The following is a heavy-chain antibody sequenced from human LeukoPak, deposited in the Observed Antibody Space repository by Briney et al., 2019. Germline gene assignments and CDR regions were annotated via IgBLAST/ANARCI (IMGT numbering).Heavy chain of an antibody. CDR1: NYSISDGYY. V-gene: IGHV4-38-2*02. D-gene: IGHD6-19*01. CDR2: VYHSGAT. Sequence: PSETLSLTCSVSNYSISDGYYWGWIRQPPGKGPEWIGGVYHSGATYYTPSLKSRVTISVDTSKNQFSLNLTSVTAADTAVYYCARDSSGTLSGGGWFDPWGQGTLVTVSS. CDR3: ARDSSGTLSGGGWFDP. J-gene: IGHJ5*02.